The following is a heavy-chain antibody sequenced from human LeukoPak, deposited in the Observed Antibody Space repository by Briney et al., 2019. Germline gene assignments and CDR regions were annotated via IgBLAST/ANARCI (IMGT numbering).Heavy chain of an antibody. Sequence: PGGSLRLSCAASGFSFSIHGMGWVRQAPGKGLEWVSAISASGGSTYYADSVKGRFTISRDNSKNTLFLQMSSLRAEDTAAYYCAKEQLAVVSPFDYWGQGTLVTVSS. CDR3: AKEQLAVVSPFDY. J-gene: IGHJ4*02. CDR2: ISASGGST. D-gene: IGHD3-22*01. V-gene: IGHV3-23*01. CDR1: GFSFSIHG.